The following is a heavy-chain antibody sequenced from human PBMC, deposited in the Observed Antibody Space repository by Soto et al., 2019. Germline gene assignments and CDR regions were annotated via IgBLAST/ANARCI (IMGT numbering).Heavy chain of an antibody. Sequence: QLQLQESGPGLVKPSETLPLTCTVSGGSISSSSNYWGWIRQPPGKGLEWIGSIYYSGSTYYNPSLKSRVTISVDTSKNQFSLKLSSVTAADTAVYYCARGPYYYDSSGYYNYWGQGTLVTVSS. V-gene: IGHV4-39*01. CDR2: IYYSGST. J-gene: IGHJ4*02. CDR3: ARGPYYYDSSGYYNY. CDR1: GGSISSSSNY. D-gene: IGHD3-22*01.